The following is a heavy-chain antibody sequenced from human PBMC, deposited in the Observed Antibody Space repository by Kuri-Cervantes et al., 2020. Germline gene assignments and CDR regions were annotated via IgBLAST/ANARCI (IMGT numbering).Heavy chain of an antibody. J-gene: IGHJ4*02. CDR3: ARDFSGLDY. D-gene: IGHD1-26*01. Sequence: GESLKISCAASGFTFDDYAMHWVRQAPGKGLEWVSVIYSGGSTYYADSVKGRFTISRDNSMNTLYLQMNSLRDEDTAVYYCARDFSGLDYWGQGTLVTVSS. CDR1: GFTFDDYA. CDR2: IYSGGST. V-gene: IGHV3-66*01.